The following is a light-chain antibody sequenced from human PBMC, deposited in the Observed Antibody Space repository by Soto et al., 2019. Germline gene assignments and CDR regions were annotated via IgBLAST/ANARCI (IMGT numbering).Light chain of an antibody. CDR2: DAS. J-gene: IGKJ5*01. V-gene: IGKV3-11*01. Sequence: ESVFTQSLGTLSLSPGERATLSCRASQSVSSYLAWYQQEPGQAPRLLIYDASNRATGIPARFSGSGSGTDFTLTISSLEPEDFAVYYCQQRSNWPPITFGQGTRLEIK. CDR3: QQRSNWPPIT. CDR1: QSVSSY.